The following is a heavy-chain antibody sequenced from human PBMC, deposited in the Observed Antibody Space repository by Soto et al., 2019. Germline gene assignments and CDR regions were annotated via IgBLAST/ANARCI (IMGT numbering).Heavy chain of an antibody. CDR1: GFTFSSYA. Sequence: GGSLRLSCAASGFTFSSYAMSWVRQAPGKGLEWVSTISGRGDSTYYADSVKGRFTISRDNAKNSLYLQMNSLRAEDTAVYYGARDSGYNSIGYYSWVTYWAQGTLLTVSS. CDR3: ARDSGYNSIGYYSWVTY. V-gene: IGHV3-23*01. CDR2: ISGRGDST. D-gene: IGHD3-22*01. J-gene: IGHJ4*02.